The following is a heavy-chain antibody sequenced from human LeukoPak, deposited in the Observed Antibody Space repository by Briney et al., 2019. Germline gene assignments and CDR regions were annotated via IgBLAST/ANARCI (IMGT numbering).Heavy chain of an antibody. CDR3: ARHTTGTILFAY. CDR1: GGSISSYY. D-gene: IGHD1-1*01. V-gene: IGHV4-59*01. Sequence: SETLSLTCTVSGGSISSYYWSWIRQPPGKGLEWIGYIYYSGSTNYNPSLKSRVTISVDTSKNQFSLKLSSVTAADTAVYYCARHTTGTILFAYWGQGTLDTVSS. J-gene: IGHJ4*02. CDR2: IYYSGST.